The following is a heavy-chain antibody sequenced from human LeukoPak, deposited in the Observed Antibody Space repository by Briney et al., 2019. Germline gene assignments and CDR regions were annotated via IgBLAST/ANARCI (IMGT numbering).Heavy chain of an antibody. Sequence: GGSLRRSCAASGFTFSDYYMSWIRQAPGKGLEWVSYISSSGSTIYYADSVKGQFTISRDNAKNSLYLQMNSLRAEDTAVYYCARDPGWIQLYSFDYWGQGTLVTVSS. CDR3: ARDPGWIQLYSFDY. D-gene: IGHD5-18*01. J-gene: IGHJ4*02. CDR2: ISSSGSTI. V-gene: IGHV3-11*04. CDR1: GFTFSDYY.